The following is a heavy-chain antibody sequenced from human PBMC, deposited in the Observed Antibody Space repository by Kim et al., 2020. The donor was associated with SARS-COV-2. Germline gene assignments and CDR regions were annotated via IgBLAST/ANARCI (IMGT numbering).Heavy chain of an antibody. J-gene: IGHJ6*01. D-gene: IGHD3-10*01. CDR3: ARGGGTSWFDYYYGVDV. V-gene: IGHV3-13*01. CDR2: IHSSGKT. CDR1: GLNFNTYD. Sequence: GGSLRLSCVASGLNFNTYDMHWVRQLTGGRLEWVSTIHSSGKTFYSDSVKGRCTVSRDNAKNSFHLQMRSLRAGDTAKYYCARGGGTSWFDYYYGVDVWG.